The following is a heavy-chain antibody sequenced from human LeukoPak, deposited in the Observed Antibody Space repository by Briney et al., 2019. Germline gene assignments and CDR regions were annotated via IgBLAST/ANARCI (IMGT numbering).Heavy chain of an antibody. CDR2: ISSSSSYT. Sequence: GGSLRLSCAASGFTFSDYYMSWLRQAPGKGLEWVSYISSSSSYTNYADSVKGRFTISKDNAKNSLYLQMNSLRDEDTAVYYCATGGSSSWYGGFDYWGQGTLVTVSS. V-gene: IGHV3-11*06. D-gene: IGHD6-13*01. CDR3: ATGGSSSWYGGFDY. J-gene: IGHJ4*02. CDR1: GFTFSDYY.